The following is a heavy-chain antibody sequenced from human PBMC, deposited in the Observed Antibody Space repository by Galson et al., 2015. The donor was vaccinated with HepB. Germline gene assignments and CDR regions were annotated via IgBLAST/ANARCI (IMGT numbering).Heavy chain of an antibody. J-gene: IGHJ4*02. Sequence: SLRLSCAASGFTFSTYAMNWVRQAPGKGLESVAYIQYNGFTKYYGDSVTGRFTISRDNSKNTLYLQMNSLRPEDTALYHCARNTPASGYHGLHYGGQGTLVTVSS. D-gene: IGHD6-25*01. CDR2: IQYNGFTK. CDR3: ARNTPASGYHGLHY. CDR1: GFTFSTYA. V-gene: IGHV3-30*03.